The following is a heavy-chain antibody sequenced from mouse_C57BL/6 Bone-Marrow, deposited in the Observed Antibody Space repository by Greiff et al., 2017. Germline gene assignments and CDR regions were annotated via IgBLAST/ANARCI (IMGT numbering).Heavy chain of an antibody. CDR3: AREEYYYGSSFFDY. V-gene: IGHV1-64*01. D-gene: IGHD1-1*01. CDR2: IHPNSGST. CDR1: GYTFTSYW. Sequence: QVQLKQPGAELVKPGASVKLSCKASGYTFTSYWMHWVKQRPGQGLEWIGMIHPNSGSTNYNEKFKSKATLTVDKSSSTAYMQLSSLTSEDSAVYYCAREEYYYGSSFFDYWGQGTTLTVSS. J-gene: IGHJ2*01.